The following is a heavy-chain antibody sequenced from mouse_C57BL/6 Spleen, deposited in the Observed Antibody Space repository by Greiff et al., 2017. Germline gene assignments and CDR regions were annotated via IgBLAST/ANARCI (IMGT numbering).Heavy chain of an antibody. D-gene: IGHD4-1*01. J-gene: IGHJ2*01. CDR3: GGGTAY. CDR2: ISYDGSN. CDR1: GYSITCGYY. V-gene: IGHV3-6*01. Sequence: EVQLLESGPGLVKPSQSLSLSCSASGYSITCGYYCNWIRQFPGNKLEWMGYISYDGSNNYNPSLKNRFSITRDTSKNQFFLKLNSVTTEDTATYYCGGGTAYWGQGTTLTVSS.